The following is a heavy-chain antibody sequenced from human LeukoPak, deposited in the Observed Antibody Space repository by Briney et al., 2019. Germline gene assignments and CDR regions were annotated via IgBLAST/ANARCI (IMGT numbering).Heavy chain of an antibody. CDR3: ARDRNRGWRIVGATPAFDI. D-gene: IGHD1-26*01. V-gene: IGHV3-33*01. J-gene: IGHJ3*02. CDR2: IWYDGSNK. CDR1: GFTFSSYG. Sequence: GGSLRLSCAASGFTFSSYGMHWVRQAPGKGLEWVAVIWYDGSNKYYADSVKGRFTISRDNSKKTLYLQMNSLRAEDTAVYYCARDRNRGWRIVGATPAFDIWGQGTMVTVSS.